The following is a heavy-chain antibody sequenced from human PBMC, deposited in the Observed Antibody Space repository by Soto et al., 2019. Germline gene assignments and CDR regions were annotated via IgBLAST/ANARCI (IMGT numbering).Heavy chain of an antibody. D-gene: IGHD3-9*01. CDR1: GFTFNTYW. J-gene: IGHJ4*02. V-gene: IGHV3-7*03. CDR2: INVDGSET. CDR3: ARENWFQDY. Sequence: EVQLVESGGGLVQPGGSLRLSCVAPGFTFNTYWMTWVRQAPGKGLEWVPNINVDGSETSYVGSVRGRFTISRDNAKTSLYLQMNSLGAEDTAVYYCARENWFQDYWGQGALVTVSS.